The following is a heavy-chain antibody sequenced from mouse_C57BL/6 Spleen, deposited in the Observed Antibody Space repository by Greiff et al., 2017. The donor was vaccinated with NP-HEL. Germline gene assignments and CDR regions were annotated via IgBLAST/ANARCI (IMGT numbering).Heavy chain of an antibody. CDR1: GYAFSSSW. CDR3: ARDSNYYFDY. J-gene: IGHJ2*01. Sequence: VQGVESGPELVKPGASVKISCKASGYAFSSSWMNWVKQRPGKGLEWIGRIYPGDGDTNYNGKFKGKATRTADKASSTAYMQLSSLTSEDSAVYVCARDSNYYFDYWGQGTTLTVSS. V-gene: IGHV1-82*01. D-gene: IGHD2-5*01. CDR2: IYPGDGDT.